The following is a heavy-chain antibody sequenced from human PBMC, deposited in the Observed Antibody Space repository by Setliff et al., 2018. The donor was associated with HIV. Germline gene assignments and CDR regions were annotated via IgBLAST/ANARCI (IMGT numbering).Heavy chain of an antibody. J-gene: IGHJ4*02. CDR2: IYYSGST. CDR3: ARSIYGSGTYPLDV. D-gene: IGHD3-10*01. CDR1: GGSISSGDYY. V-gene: IGHV4-30-4*08. Sequence: PSETLSLTCTVSGGSISSGDYYWSWIRQPPGKGLEWIGYIYYSGSTYYNPSLKSRVTISVDTSKDQFSLRLVSLTTADTAVYYCARSIYGSGTYPLDVWGPGTLVTVSS.